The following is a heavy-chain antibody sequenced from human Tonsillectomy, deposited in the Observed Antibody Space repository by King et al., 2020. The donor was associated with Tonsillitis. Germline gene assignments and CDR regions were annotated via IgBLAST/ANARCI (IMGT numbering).Heavy chain of an antibody. D-gene: IGHD4-11*01. V-gene: IGHV3-23*04. Sequence: LQLVQSGGGSVQPGGSLRLSCAASGFTFSNYAMNWVRQAPGKGLEWVSGVSGSGGSTYYADSVKGRFTVSRDNSKHTLFLQMNSPRAEDTAVYYCAKDLMTTVTSLNSAAIDHWGQGTLVTVSS. CDR1: GFTFSNYA. CDR2: VSGSGGST. J-gene: IGHJ4*02. CDR3: AKDLMTTVTSLNSAAIDH.